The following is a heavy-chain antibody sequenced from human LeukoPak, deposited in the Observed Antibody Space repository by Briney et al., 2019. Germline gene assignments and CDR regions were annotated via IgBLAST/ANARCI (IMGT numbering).Heavy chain of an antibody. CDR2: IYYSGST. J-gene: IGHJ4*02. CDR3: ARVTGYMTEEYFDY. CDR1: GGSINGYY. Sequence: PSETLSLTCTVSGGSINGYYWSWIRQSPGKGLESLGYIYYSGSTNYNPSLKSRVTISVDTSKNQFSLRLSSVTAADTAVYYCARVTGYMTEEYFDYWGQGTLITVSS. V-gene: IGHV4-59*01. D-gene: IGHD6-13*01.